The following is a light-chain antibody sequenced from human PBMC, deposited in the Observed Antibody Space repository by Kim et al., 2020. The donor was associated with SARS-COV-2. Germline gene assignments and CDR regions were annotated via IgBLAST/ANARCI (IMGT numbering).Light chain of an antibody. CDR1: QDISRY. CDR2: TAS. CDR3: KQTYSASRT. V-gene: IGKV1-39*01. J-gene: IGKJ1*01. Sequence: DIQMTQSPSSLSASVGDRVTITCRASQDISRYLNWYQQKPGKAPKLLIYTASSLQSGVPSRFTGSGSETDFTLTISSLQPEDGANYYSKQTYSASRTFGKGNKVDIK.